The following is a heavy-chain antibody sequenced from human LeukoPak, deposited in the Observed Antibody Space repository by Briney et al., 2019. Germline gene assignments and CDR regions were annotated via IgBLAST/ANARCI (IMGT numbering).Heavy chain of an antibody. D-gene: IGHD3-9*01. CDR1: GGSISSSSYY. Sequence: PSETLSLTCTVSGGSISSSSYYWGWIRQPPGKGLEWIGSIYYSGSTYYNPSLKSRVTISVDTSKNQFSLKLSSVTAADTAVYYCARERRYGPYVHLRRTDAFDIWGQGTMVTVSS. V-gene: IGHV4-39*02. J-gene: IGHJ3*02. CDR3: ARERRYGPYVHLRRTDAFDI. CDR2: IYYSGST.